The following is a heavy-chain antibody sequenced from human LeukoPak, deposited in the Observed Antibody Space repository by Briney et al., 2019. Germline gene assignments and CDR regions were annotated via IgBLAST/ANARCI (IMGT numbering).Heavy chain of an antibody. CDR2: ISYDGTNK. Sequence: AGRSLRLSCAASGFTFGSYAMHWVRQAPGKGPEWVAVISYDGTNKYYADSVKGRLTVSRDNSKNTLYLQLNSLRAEDTAVYYCVREVSGSSYFDYWGQGTLVTVSS. CDR1: GFTFGSYA. CDR3: VREVSGSSYFDY. J-gene: IGHJ4*02. D-gene: IGHD1-26*01. V-gene: IGHV3-30-3*01.